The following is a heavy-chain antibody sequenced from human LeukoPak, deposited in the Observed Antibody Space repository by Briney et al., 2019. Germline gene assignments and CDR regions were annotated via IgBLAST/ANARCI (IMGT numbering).Heavy chain of an antibody. Sequence: PGGSLRLSCAASGFTFSSYVMMWVRQAPGKGLEWVSVVNQGGDITYYADSVKGRFTISRDNSKNTLFLQLNSLRDEDTAVYHCAKVRGYCSSTSCYRVFDNWGQGTLVTVSS. D-gene: IGHD2-2*01. V-gene: IGHV3-23*01. CDR2: VNQGGDIT. CDR3: AKVRGYCSSTSCYRVFDN. CDR1: GFTFSSYV. J-gene: IGHJ4*02.